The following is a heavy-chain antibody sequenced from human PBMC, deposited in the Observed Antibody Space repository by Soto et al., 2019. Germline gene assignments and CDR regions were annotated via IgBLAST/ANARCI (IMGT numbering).Heavy chain of an antibody. J-gene: IGHJ6*02. CDR2: IYYSGST. D-gene: IGHD6-6*01. CDR3: ARDRLNYGMDV. CDR1: GGSISSGGYY. V-gene: IGHV4-31*03. Sequence: PSETLSLTCTVSGGSISSGGYYWSWIRQHPGKGLEWIGYIYYSGSTYYNLSLKSRVTISVDTSKNQFSLKLSSVTAADTAVYYCARDRLNYGMDVWGQGTTVTVSS.